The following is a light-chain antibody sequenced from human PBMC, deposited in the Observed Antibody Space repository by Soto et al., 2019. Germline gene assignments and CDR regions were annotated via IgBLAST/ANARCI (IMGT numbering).Light chain of an antibody. CDR1: RGITNS. J-gene: IGKJ1*01. Sequence: DIQMTQSPSSLSASVGDRVTITCRASRGITNSLAWYQQKAGKVPKLLIYVASTLQSGVPSRFSGSGSGTDFTLTISSLQPEDVATYYCQKYNSDPPTFGQGTKVQIK. V-gene: IGKV1-27*01. CDR2: VAS. CDR3: QKYNSDPPT.